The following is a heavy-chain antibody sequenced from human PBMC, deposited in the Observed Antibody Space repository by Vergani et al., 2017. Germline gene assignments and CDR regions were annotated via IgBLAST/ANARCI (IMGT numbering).Heavy chain of an antibody. Sequence: QVQLVQSGAEVKKPGASVKVSCKASGYTFTGYYMHWVRQAPGQGLEWMGWINPNSGGTNYAQKFQGWVTMTRDTSISTAYMELSRLRSDDTAVYYCARGVVPAKITYYYYYYYMDVWGKGTTVTVSS. V-gene: IGHV1-2*04. CDR2: INPNSGGT. CDR1: GYTFTGYY. D-gene: IGHD2-2*01. CDR3: ARGVVPAKITYYYYYYYMDV. J-gene: IGHJ6*03.